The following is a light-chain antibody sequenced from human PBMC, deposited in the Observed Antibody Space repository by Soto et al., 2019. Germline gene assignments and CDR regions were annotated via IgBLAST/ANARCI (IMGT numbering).Light chain of an antibody. CDR1: QSVSSN. Sequence: EIVMTQSPATLSVSPGERATLSCRASQSVSSNLAWYQQKPVQAPRLLIYGASTRATGIPARFSGSGSGTEFTLTISSLQSEDFAVYYCQQYNNWPPTFGRGTKVDIK. CDR3: QQYNNWPPT. CDR2: GAS. J-gene: IGKJ1*01. V-gene: IGKV3-15*01.